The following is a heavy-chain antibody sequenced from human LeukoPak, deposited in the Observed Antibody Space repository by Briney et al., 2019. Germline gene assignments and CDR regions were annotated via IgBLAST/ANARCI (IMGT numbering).Heavy chain of an antibody. CDR3: AKPARTDYADY. CDR2: ISGSGGST. J-gene: IGHJ4*02. V-gene: IGHV3-23*01. Sequence: GGSLRLSCAASGFTFSSYGMRWVRQAPGKGLGWVSTISGSGGSTYYADSVKGRFTISRDNSKNTLYLQMNSLRAEDTAVYYCAKPARTDYADYWGQGTLVTVSS. CDR1: GFTFSSYG. D-gene: IGHD1-14*01.